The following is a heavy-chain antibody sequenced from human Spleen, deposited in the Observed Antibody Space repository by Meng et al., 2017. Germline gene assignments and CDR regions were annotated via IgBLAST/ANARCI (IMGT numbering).Heavy chain of an antibody. Sequence: SVKVSCKALGGIFSNYVIGWVRQAPGQGLEWMGGINAVFGTTNYAQKFQGRVTITTDKSTSTAYMELSSLRSEDTAVYYCAREGGTPQLVGAFDIWGQGTMVTVSS. CDR3: AREGGTPQLVGAFDI. D-gene: IGHD1-26*01. J-gene: IGHJ3*02. CDR2: INAVFGTT. CDR1: GGIFSNYV. V-gene: IGHV1-69*05.